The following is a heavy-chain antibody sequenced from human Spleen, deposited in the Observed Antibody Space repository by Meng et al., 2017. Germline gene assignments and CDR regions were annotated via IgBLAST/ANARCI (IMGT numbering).Heavy chain of an antibody. CDR3: ARGGAGSSSFDY. V-gene: IGHV4-61*08. CDR2: ISYIGST. J-gene: IGHJ4*02. D-gene: IGHD2-2*01. CDR1: GGSVSSGGYY. Sequence: GSLRLSCTVSGGSVSSGGYYWSWIRQPPGKGLEWLGYISYIGSTNYNPSLKSRVTISVDTSKNQFSLKLSSVTAADTAVYYCARGGAGSSSFDYWGQGTLVTVSS.